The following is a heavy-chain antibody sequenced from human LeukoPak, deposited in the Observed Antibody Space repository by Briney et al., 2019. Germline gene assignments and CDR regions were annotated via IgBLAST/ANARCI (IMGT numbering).Heavy chain of an antibody. V-gene: IGHV4-59*01. CDR1: GDSISNYY. CDR2: IDYRGST. D-gene: IGHD6-19*01. Sequence: SETLPLTCTVSGDSISNYYWSWIRQPPGKGLEWIAYIDYRGSTTYNPSLRSRITISVDTSKNQFSLKLSSVTAADTAVCYCARSRIAVAGSGWLDPWGQGTLVTVSS. CDR3: ARSRIAVAGSGWLDP. J-gene: IGHJ5*02.